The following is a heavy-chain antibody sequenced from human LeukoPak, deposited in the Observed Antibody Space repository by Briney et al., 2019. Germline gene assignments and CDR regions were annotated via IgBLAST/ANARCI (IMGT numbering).Heavy chain of an antibody. CDR3: ARSYCSSTSCYSNWFDP. J-gene: IGHJ5*02. CDR1: GGTFSSYA. D-gene: IGHD2-2*01. CDR2: IIPIFGTA. Sequence: SVKVSCKASGGTFSSYAISWVRQAPGQGLEWMGGIIPIFGTANYAQKFQGRVTITTDESTSTAYMELSSLRSEDTAVYYCARSYCSSTSCYSNWFDPWGQGTLVTVSS. V-gene: IGHV1-69*05.